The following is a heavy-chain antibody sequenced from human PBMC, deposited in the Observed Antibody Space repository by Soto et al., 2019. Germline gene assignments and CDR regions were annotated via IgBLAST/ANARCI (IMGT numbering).Heavy chain of an antibody. CDR2: ISGDNGKT. Sequence: ASVKVSCKASGYTFSDYGISWVRQAPGQGLEWMGWISGDNGKTKIVQKFQDRVTMTTDTSTNMAYMELRTLSSDDVALYYCARGARPVGESEDNYTPFDFWSQGTLVTVSS. D-gene: IGHD4-4*01. J-gene: IGHJ4*02. CDR1: GYTFSDYG. CDR3: ARGARPVGESEDNYTPFDF. V-gene: IGHV1-18*03.